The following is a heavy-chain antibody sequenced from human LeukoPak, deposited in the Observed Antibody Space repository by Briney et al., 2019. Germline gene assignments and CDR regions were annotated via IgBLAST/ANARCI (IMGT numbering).Heavy chain of an antibody. J-gene: IGHJ4*02. CDR3: GRGGLYSSHDY. D-gene: IGHD6-13*01. CDR1: GYTFTSYG. Sequence: GASVKVSCKASGYTFTSYGISGVRQAPRRGGVWVGWISAYNGNTNYAQKLQSGVTMTTDTSTSTVYLELRTVRTEDTAVYYCGRGGLYSSHDYCGQGTLATVS. CDR2: ISAYNGNT. V-gene: IGHV1-18*01.